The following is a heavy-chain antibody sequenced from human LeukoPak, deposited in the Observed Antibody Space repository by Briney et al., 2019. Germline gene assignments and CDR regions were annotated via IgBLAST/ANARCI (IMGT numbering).Heavy chain of an antibody. Sequence: SETLSLTCTVSGGSISSSSYYWGWIRQPPGKGLEWIGSIYYSGSTYYNPSLKSRVTISVDTSKNQFTLKLSSVTAADTAVYYCARDVGSGWLRYYFDYWGQGTLVTVSS. CDR2: IYYSGST. V-gene: IGHV4-39*06. CDR3: ARDVGSGWLRYYFDY. J-gene: IGHJ4*02. D-gene: IGHD6-19*01. CDR1: GGSISSSSYY.